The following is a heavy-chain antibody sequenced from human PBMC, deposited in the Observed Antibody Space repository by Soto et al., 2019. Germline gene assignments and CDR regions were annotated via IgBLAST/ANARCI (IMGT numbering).Heavy chain of an antibody. CDR2: INPNSGGT. Sequence: ASVKVSCKASGYTLTGYYMHWVRQAPGQGLEWMGWINPNSGGTNYAQKFQGWVTMTRDTSISTAYMELSRLRSDDTAVYYCARMRATAAAGTAAFDIWGQGTMVTVS. V-gene: IGHV1-2*04. D-gene: IGHD6-13*01. CDR3: ARMRATAAAGTAAFDI. J-gene: IGHJ3*02. CDR1: GYTLTGYY.